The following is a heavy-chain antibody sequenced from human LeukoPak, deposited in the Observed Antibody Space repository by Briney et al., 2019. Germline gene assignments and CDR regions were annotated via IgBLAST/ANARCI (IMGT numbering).Heavy chain of an antibody. Sequence: SETLSLTCTVSGGSISSSSYYWGWIRQPPGKGLEWIGSIYYSGSTYYNPSLTSRVTISVDTSKNQFSLKLSSVTAADTAVYYCARQKAYYDCSGYYYFDYWGQGTLVTVSS. CDR1: GGSISSSSYY. V-gene: IGHV4-39*01. CDR2: IYYSGST. D-gene: IGHD3-22*01. CDR3: ARQKAYYDCSGYYYFDY. J-gene: IGHJ4*02.